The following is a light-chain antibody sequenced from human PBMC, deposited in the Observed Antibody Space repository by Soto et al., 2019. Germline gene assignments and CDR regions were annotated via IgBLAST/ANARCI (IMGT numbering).Light chain of an antibody. V-gene: IGKV3-15*01. Sequence: EIVMTQSPASLSVSPGERVTLSCRASQSIRSDLAWYQHKPGQAPRLLMYGASTRATGTPARFSGSGSGTEFTLTISSLQSEDFAVYFCHQYNNWPPITFGQVTLLEIK. J-gene: IGKJ5*01. CDR1: QSIRSD. CDR2: GAS. CDR3: HQYNNWPPIT.